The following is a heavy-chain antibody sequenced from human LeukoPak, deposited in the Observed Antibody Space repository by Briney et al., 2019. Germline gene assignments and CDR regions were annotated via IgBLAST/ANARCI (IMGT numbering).Heavy chain of an antibody. Sequence: GGSLRLSCAASGFTFSSFGMHWVRQSPGKGLEWVTVIWYDGSTKVYADSVKGRFTISRDNSRNTLYLQVNSLRAEDTAVYYCARDRYSSMWSVFEYWGQGALVTVSS. CDR3: ARDRYSSMWSVFEY. J-gene: IGHJ4*02. D-gene: IGHD6-13*01. V-gene: IGHV3-33*01. CDR1: GFTFSSFG. CDR2: IWYDGSTK.